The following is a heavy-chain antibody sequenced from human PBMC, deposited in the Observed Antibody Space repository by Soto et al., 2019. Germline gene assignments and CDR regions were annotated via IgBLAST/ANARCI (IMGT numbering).Heavy chain of an antibody. V-gene: IGHV3-30*04. CDR3: ARDNCSGGSCYFDY. D-gene: IGHD2-15*01. CDR1: GFTFSSYA. J-gene: IGHJ4*02. CDR2: ISYDGSNK. Sequence: GGSLRLSCAASGFTFSSYAMHWVRQAPGKGLEWVAVISYDGSNKYYADPVKGRFTISRDNSKNTLYLQMNSLRAEDTAVYYCARDNCSGGSCYFDYWGQGTLVTVSS.